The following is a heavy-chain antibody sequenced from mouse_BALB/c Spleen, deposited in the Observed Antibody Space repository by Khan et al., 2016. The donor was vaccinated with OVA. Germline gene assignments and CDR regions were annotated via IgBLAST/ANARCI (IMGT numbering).Heavy chain of an antibody. D-gene: IGHD1-1*01. J-gene: IGHJ3*01. CDR1: GFTFSTYG. V-gene: IGHV5-6*01. CDR3: ARLAYYYNSEGFAY. CDR2: ISSGGSYT. Sequence: EVELVESGGDLVKPGGSLKLSCAASGFTFSTYGMSWVRQTPDKRLEWVATISSGGSYTYYPDSVKGRFTISRDNAMNTLYLQMSSLKSEDTAMYYCARLAYYYNSEGFAYWGQGTLVTVSA.